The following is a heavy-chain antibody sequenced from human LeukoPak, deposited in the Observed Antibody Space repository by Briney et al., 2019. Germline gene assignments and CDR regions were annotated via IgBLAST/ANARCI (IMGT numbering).Heavy chain of an antibody. CDR3: ARVSCAGGSCYSDY. CDR1: GFTFSSSW. Sequence: PGGSVRLSCAASGFTFSSSWMNWARQAPGKGLEWVANIKQDGTEKYYVDSVKGRFTISRDNAKNSLYLQMNSLRAEDTAVYYCARVSCAGGSCYSDYWGQGTLLTVFS. D-gene: IGHD2-15*01. V-gene: IGHV3-7*05. CDR2: IKQDGTEK. J-gene: IGHJ4*02.